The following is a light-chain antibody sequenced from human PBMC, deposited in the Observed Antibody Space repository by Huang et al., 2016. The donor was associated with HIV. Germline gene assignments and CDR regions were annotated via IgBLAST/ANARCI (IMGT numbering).Light chain of an antibody. CDR2: ATS. CDR1: QSVSRY. Sequence: EIVLTQSPATLSLSPGDRATLSCRASQSVSRYFAWYQQKTGLAPRLLIYATSNRATGVPARFSGSGSVTDFTLTIGSLEPEDFAYYYCRQRISWPPSYTFGQGTKVEI. J-gene: IGKJ2*01. V-gene: IGKV3-11*01. CDR3: RQRISWPPSYT.